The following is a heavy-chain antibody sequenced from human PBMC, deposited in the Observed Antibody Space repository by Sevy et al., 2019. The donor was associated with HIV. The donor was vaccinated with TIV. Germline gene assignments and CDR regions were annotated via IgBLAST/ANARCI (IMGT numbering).Heavy chain of an antibody. CDR3: AKGRGVGYSHGTGTCLPDL. D-gene: IGHD5-18*01. CDR2: ITWDGGDT. V-gene: IGHV3-43D*03. Sequence: GGSLRLSCAASGFTFADYSMHWVRQAPGKGLEWVSVITWDGGDTYYAKSVEGRFTISRDNSKDSLHLQMNSLRPDDTGLYYCAKGRGVGYSHGTGTCLPDLWGPGTLVTVSS. CDR1: GFTFADYS. J-gene: IGHJ5*02.